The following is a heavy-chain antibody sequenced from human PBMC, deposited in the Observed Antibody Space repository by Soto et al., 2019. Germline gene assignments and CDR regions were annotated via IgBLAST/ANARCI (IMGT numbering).Heavy chain of an antibody. CDR2: IYYSGST. Sequence: PSETLSLTCAVSGGSISSGGYSWSWLRQPPGKGLEWIGYIYYSGSTYYNPSLKSRVTISVDTSKNQFSLKLSSVTAADTAVYYCARLGLTPGYCSGGSCPQTTEWGQGTLVTVSS. D-gene: IGHD2-15*01. J-gene: IGHJ4*02. CDR1: GGSISSGGYS. V-gene: IGHV4-30-4*07. CDR3: ARLGLTPGYCSGGSCPQTTE.